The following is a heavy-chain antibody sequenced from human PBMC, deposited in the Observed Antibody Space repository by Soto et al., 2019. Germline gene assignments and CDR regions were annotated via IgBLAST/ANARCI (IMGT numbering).Heavy chain of an antibody. V-gene: IGHV3-49*04. D-gene: IGHD2-15*01. CDR2: IRSKAYGGTT. CDR1: GFTFGDCA. CDR3: TGKGYCSGGSCYGGDY. J-gene: IGHJ4*02. Sequence: PGGSLRLSCTASGFTFGDCAMSWVRQAPGKGLEWVGFIRSKAYGGTTEYAASVKGRFTISRDDSKSIAYLQMNSLKTEDTAVYYCTGKGYCSGGSCYGGDYWGQGTLVTVSS.